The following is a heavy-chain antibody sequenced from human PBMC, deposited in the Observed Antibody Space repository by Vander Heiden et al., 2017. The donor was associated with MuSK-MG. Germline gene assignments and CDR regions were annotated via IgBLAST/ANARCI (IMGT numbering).Heavy chain of an antibody. J-gene: IGHJ4*02. V-gene: IGHV3-7*03. CDR3: ARLQAGY. CDR1: GFTFSTYW. CDR2: IKQEGREK. Sequence: EVQLVESGGGLVQPGGSLRLSCVVSGFTFSTYWMNWVRRAPGKGLEWVANIKQEGREKNYVDSVKGRFTSSRDNAKNSMYMKMNSLRAEDTAGYYCARLQAGYWGQGTLVTVSS.